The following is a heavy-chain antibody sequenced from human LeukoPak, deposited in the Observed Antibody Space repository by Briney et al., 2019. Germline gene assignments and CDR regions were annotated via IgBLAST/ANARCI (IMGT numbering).Heavy chain of an antibody. CDR3: ARGVDTAMGVGY. CDR1: GGSISSGDYY. D-gene: IGHD5-18*01. Sequence: PSETLSLTCTVSGGSISSGDYYWSWIRPPPGKALEWIGYIYYSGSTYYNPSLKSRVTISVDTSKNQFSLKLSSVTAADTAVYYCARGVDTAMGVGYWGQGTLVTVSS. CDR2: IYYSGST. V-gene: IGHV4-30-4*08. J-gene: IGHJ4*02.